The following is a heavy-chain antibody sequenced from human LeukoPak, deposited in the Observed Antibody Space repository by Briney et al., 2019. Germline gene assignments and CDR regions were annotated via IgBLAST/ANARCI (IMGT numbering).Heavy chain of an antibody. CDR2: ITAYNGNT. D-gene: IGHD1-7*01. CDR1: VYTFTSDG. V-gene: IGHV1-18*01. CDR3: ARSRTTLSDY. J-gene: IGHJ4*02. Sequence: ASVKVSCKASVYTFTSDGISGVRQAPGQGLEWMGWITAYNGNTNYAQKRQGRDTMTTDTSKSTAYMELRSLRSDEPAVYYCARSRTTLSDYWGQGTLVTVSS.